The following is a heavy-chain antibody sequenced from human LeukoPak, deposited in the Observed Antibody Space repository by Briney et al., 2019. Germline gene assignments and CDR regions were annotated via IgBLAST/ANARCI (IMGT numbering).Heavy chain of an antibody. V-gene: IGHV4-59*01. CDR2: IYSSGGT. CDR1: GFSISTYS. CDR3: ARAKKGENDAFDI. D-gene: IGHD3-16*01. J-gene: IGHJ3*02. Sequence: SETLSLTCTVSGFSISTYSWSWIRQPPGKGLEWVGYIYSSGGTDHNPSLKSRVTMSVDTSTNQLSLKLNSVTAADTAVYYCARAKKGENDAFDIRGQGTLVTVAS.